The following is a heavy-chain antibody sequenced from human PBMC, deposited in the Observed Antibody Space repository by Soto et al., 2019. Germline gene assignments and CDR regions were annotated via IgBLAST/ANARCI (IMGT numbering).Heavy chain of an antibody. CDR2: MYFSGST. D-gene: IGHD5-12*01. J-gene: IGHJ4*02. Sequence: TSETLSLACIVSGDSTSSYYWSWIRKPPGKGLEWIGYMYFSGSTYYNPSLKSRVTMSADTSKNQFSLKLSFVTAADTAVYYCARLGYGYIFDYWGQGKLVTVSS. V-gene: IGHV4-59*08. CDR1: GDSTSSYY. CDR3: ARLGYGYIFDY.